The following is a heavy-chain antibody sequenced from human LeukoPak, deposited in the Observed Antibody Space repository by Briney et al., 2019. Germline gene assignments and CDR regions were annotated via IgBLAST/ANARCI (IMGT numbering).Heavy chain of an antibody. CDR2: INPSGGST. D-gene: IGHD2-15*01. Sequence: ASVKVSCKASGYTFTSYYMHWVRQAPGQGLEWMGIINPSGGSTSYAQKFQGRVTMTRDMSTSTVYMELSSLRSEDTAVYYCARDPGVRVVPNEYYYYYMDVWGKGTTVTVSS. CDR1: GYTFTSYY. CDR3: ARDPGVRVVPNEYYYYYMDV. V-gene: IGHV1-46*01. J-gene: IGHJ6*03.